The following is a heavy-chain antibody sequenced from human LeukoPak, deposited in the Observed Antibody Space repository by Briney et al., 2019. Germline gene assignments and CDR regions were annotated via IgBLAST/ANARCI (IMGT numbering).Heavy chain of an antibody. Sequence: SETLSLTCTVSGGSVSSVSYYWSWIRQPPGKGLEWIGYIYYSGSTNYNTSLKSRVTISVDTSKTQFSLKLSSVSAADTAVYYCARDNGCSSGFTGGYFDYWGQGTLVTVSS. V-gene: IGHV4-61*01. CDR2: IYYSGST. D-gene: IGHD6-19*01. CDR1: GGSVSSVSYY. CDR3: ARDNGCSSGFTGGYFDY. J-gene: IGHJ4*02.